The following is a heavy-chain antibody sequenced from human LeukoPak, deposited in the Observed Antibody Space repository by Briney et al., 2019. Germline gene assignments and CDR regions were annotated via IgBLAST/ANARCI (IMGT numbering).Heavy chain of an antibody. Sequence: PGWSLSLSYAASGFTFNYYAMHWGRPAPGRGLEWGSGITWNSGSIGYADSVKGRFTISRDNTNNSLYLQMNSLRDEDTVLYCCAKGSYYDILTGYYEFDYWGQGTLVTVSS. CDR3: AKGSYYDILTGYYEFDY. J-gene: IGHJ4*02. CDR1: GFTFNYYA. V-gene: IGHV3-9*01. CDR2: ITWNSGSI. D-gene: IGHD3-9*01.